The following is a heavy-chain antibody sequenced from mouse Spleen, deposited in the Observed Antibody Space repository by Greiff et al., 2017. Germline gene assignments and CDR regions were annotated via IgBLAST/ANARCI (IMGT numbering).Heavy chain of an antibody. J-gene: IGHJ2*01. Sequence: EVQGVESGGGLVKLGGSLKLSCAASGFTFSSYAMSWVRQTPEKRLEWVATISSGGGNTYYPDSVKGRFTISRDNAKNTLYLQMSSLKSEDTAMYYCASTYDYPFFDYWGQGTTLTVSS. CDR2: ISSGGGNT. V-gene: IGHV5-9-3*01. CDR1: GFTFSSYA. D-gene: IGHD2-4*01. CDR3: ASTYDYPFFDY.